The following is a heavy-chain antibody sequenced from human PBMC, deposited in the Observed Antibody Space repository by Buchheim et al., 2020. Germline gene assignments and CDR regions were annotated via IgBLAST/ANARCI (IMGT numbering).Heavy chain of an antibody. CDR2: IYLGDSDA. Sequence: EVQVVQSGPEAKKPGEYLRISCKGSGYSFSTYWIAWVRQMPGKGLEWMGVIYLGDSDARYSPSSQDRVTLSVDKSINTAYLQWGSLKASDTAMYYCARHPSEGNSGFDYWGQGT. CDR1: GYSFSTYW. V-gene: IGHV5-51*01. CDR3: ARHPSEGNSGFDY. J-gene: IGHJ4*02. D-gene: IGHD4-23*01.